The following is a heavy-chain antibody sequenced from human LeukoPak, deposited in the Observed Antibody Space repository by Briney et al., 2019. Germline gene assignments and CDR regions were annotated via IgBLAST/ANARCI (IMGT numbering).Heavy chain of an antibody. CDR2: IRSKANNDAT. D-gene: IGHD1-26*01. CDR3: TRAPFYSGSYFDY. V-gene: IGHV3-73*01. J-gene: IGHJ4*02. Sequence: GGSLRLSCAGSGFSFSDSAMHWVRQASGRGLEWVGRIRSKANNDATAYTASVKGRFTIFRDDSKNTAYLQMNSLKTEDTGVYYCTRAPFYSGSYFDYWGQGTLVTVSS. CDR1: GFSFSDSA.